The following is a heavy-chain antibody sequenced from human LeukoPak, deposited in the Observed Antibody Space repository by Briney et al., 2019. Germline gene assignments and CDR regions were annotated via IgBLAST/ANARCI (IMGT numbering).Heavy chain of an antibody. D-gene: IGHD7-27*01. CDR3: VRTPPNWGFDY. Sequence: GASVKVSCKASGYTFTTHDINWVRQATGQGLAWLGWMSPNSGDTGYAQKFQGRVTMTSDSSISTAYMELSSLRSEDTAIYYCVRTPPNWGFDYWGQGTLVTVSS. CDR2: MSPNSGDT. V-gene: IGHV1-8*01. CDR1: GYTFTTHD. J-gene: IGHJ4*02.